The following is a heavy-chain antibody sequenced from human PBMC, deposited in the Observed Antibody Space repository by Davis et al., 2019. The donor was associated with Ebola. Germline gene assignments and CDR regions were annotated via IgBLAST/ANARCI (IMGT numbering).Heavy chain of an antibody. D-gene: IGHD3-16*01. V-gene: IGHV3-53*01. CDR1: GFTVSSYY. CDR2: FYIGGTT. CDR3: ARSLYPGYDGGLWWFAP. J-gene: IGHJ5*02. Sequence: GESLKISCAASGFTVSSYYMSWVRQAPGKGLEWVSVFYIGGTTYYADSVKGRFIISRDNSQNTLSLQMNSLRAEDTAVYYCARSLYPGYDGGLWWFAPWGQGTLVTVSS.